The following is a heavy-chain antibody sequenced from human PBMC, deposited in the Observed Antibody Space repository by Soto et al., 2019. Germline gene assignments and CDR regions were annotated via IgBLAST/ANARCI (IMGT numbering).Heavy chain of an antibody. Sequence: GGSLRLSCAASGFPFSTYGIHWVRQAPGKGLEWVALISYDGSDKDYADSVKGRFTISRDNSRNTLFLQMNSLRAEDTAVYYCARDYYKYYDSSGYYRSPAYWGQGTLVNVSS. CDR2: ISYDGSDK. J-gene: IGHJ4*02. V-gene: IGHV3-30*19. CDR1: GFPFSTYG. D-gene: IGHD3-22*01. CDR3: ARDYYKYYDSSGYYRSPAY.